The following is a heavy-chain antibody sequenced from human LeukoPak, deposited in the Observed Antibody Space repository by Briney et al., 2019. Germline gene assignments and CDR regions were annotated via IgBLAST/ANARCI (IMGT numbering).Heavy chain of an antibody. CDR2: ISYDGSNK. J-gene: IGHJ4*02. D-gene: IGHD2-21*02. Sequence: GGSLRLSCAASGFTFSSYAMHWVSQAPGKGLEWVAVISYDGSNKYYADSVKGRFTISRDNSKNTLYLQMNSLRAEDTAVYYCARRSIVVVTAISPPDYWGQGTLVTVSS. CDR1: GFTFSSYA. CDR3: ARRSIVVVTAISPPDY. V-gene: IGHV3-30-3*01.